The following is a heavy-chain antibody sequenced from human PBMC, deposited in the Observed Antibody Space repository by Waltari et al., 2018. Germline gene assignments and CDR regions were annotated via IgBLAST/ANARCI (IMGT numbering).Heavy chain of an antibody. CDR2: VHDSGKA. D-gene: IGHD2-15*01. J-gene: IGHJ4*02. Sequence: QLQLRESGPGLVKPSGTLSLTCAVSGDSMSGTSWWSWVRQSPGKGLEGIGQVHDSGKANYNPSFASRVTVSLDRSNDQLSLRVTSATAADTAVYYCARDRGRGLYLDSWGPGILVTVSP. V-gene: IGHV4-4*02. CDR3: ARDRGRGLYLDS. CDR1: GDSMSGTSW.